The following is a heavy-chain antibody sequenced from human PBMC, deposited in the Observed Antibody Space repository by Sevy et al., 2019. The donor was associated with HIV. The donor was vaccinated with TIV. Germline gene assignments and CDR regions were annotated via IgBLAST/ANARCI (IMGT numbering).Heavy chain of an antibody. V-gene: IGHV3-74*01. D-gene: IGHD6-13*01. CDR3: AREGDQQLGPFGY. CDR1: GFTFSSYW. CDR2: IKSDGSST. J-gene: IGHJ4*02. Sequence: GGSLRLSCAASGFTFSSYWMHWVRQVPGKGLVWVTRIKSDGSSTSYADSVKGRLNISRDNAKNKLYLQMNSLRAEDTAVYYCAREGDQQLGPFGYWGQGTLVTVSS.